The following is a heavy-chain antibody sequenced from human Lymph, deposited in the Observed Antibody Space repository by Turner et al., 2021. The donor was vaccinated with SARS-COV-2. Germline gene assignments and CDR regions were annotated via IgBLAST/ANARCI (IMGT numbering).Heavy chain of an antibody. Sequence: QVQLVQTGAEVNKPGASVTVSCQVSGYTLTDLYMHWVRQAPGKGLEWMGGFDPEDGEIIYAQKFQGRVTMTEDTSTDTAYMELSSLRSEDTAVYYCATVLCTGSSCYYYGMDVWGQGTTVTVSS. V-gene: IGHV1-24*01. CDR1: GYTLTDLY. D-gene: IGHD2-15*01. CDR3: ATVLCTGSSCYYYGMDV. J-gene: IGHJ6*02. CDR2: FDPEDGEI.